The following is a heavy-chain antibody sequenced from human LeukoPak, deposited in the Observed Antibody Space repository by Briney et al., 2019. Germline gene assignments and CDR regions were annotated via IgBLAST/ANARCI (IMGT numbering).Heavy chain of an antibody. V-gene: IGHV4-30-4*08. CDR2: IYYSGST. J-gene: IGHJ4*02. Sequence: TLSLTCTVSGGSISSGDYYWSWIRQPPGKGLEWIGYIYYSGSTYYNPSLKSRVTISVDTSKNQFSLKLSSVTAADTAVYYCARGGREYYDFWSGYLSPLDYWGQGTLVTVSS. CDR3: ARGGREYYDFWSGYLSPLDY. CDR1: GGSISSGDYY. D-gene: IGHD3-3*01.